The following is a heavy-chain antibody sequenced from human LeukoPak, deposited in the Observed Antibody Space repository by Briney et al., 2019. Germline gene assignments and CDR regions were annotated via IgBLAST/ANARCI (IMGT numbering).Heavy chain of an antibody. Sequence: SETLSLTCSVSGGSVSSSGSYWGWIRQPPGKGLVWLGTIYYSGSTYYNPSLKSRVTISVDTSKDQFSLKMRSVTAADTAVYYCARPTRDSSGFYGAFDIWGQGTMVTVSS. CDR2: IYYSGST. CDR3: ARPTRDSSGFYGAFDI. D-gene: IGHD3-22*01. CDR1: GGSVSSSGSY. J-gene: IGHJ3*02. V-gene: IGHV4-39*01.